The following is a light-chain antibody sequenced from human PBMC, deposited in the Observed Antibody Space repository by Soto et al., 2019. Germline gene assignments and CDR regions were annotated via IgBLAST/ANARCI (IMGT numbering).Light chain of an antibody. CDR3: SSNGGSYSDVV. CDR2: EVT. CDR1: SSDIGGNNY. J-gene: IGLJ2*01. Sequence: QSVLTQPPSASGSPGQSVTISCTGTSSDIGGNNYVSWYQQHPGKAPKLMIYEVTKRPSGVPDRFSGSMSGNTASLTVSGLQAEDEADYYGSSNGGSYSDVVFGGGTQLTVL. V-gene: IGLV2-8*01.